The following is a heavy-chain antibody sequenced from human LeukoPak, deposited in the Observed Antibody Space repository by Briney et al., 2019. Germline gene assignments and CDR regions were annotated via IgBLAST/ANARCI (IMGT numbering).Heavy chain of an antibody. V-gene: IGHV1-2*02. CDR2: INPNSGGT. J-gene: IGHJ6*03. CDR3: ATEAPAAGGLGRGYYYYMDV. CDR1: VYTFTEYY. D-gene: IGHD6-13*01. Sequence: ASVTVSYTASVYTFTEYYMQWGRQAPGQGREGMGWINPNSGGTNYAQKFQGRVTMTRDTSISTAYVELSRLRSDHTAVYYCATEAPAAGGLGRGYYYYMDVWGKGPTVTVSS.